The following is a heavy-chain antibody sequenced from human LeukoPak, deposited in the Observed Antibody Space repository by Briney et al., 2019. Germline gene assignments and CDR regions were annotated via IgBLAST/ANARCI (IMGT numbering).Heavy chain of an antibody. J-gene: IGHJ6*04. CDR1: GGFINSYY. CDR2: VYTSGSA. D-gene: IGHD3-10*01. CDR3: ARGDYYGSGTYYSHYMDV. Sequence: SETLSLTCTVSGGFINSYYWSWIRQPGGKELEWIGRVYTSGSANYNPSLKSRATLSVDKSRNQFSLKLSSVTAADTAVYYCARGDYYGSGTYYSHYMDVWGKGTTVTVSS. V-gene: IGHV4-4*07.